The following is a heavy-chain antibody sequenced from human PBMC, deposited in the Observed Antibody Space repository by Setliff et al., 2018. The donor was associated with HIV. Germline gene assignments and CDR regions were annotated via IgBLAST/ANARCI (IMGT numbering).Heavy chain of an antibody. Sequence: ASVKVSCKASGYTFTSYGINWVRQATGQGLEWMGWMNPNSGNTGYAQKFQGRVTMTRDTATTTAYMELSSLTSEDTAVYYCATHRSSWTIFDYWGQGTLVTVSS. CDR2: MNPNSGNT. D-gene: IGHD6-13*01. V-gene: IGHV1-8*02. J-gene: IGHJ4*02. CDR3: ATHRSSWTIFDY. CDR1: GYTFTSYG.